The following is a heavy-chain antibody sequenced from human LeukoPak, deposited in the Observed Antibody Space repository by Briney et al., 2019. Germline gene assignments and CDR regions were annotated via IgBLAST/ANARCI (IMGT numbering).Heavy chain of an antibody. CDR2: FDPEDGET. CDR3: ATVIPVVPAANWFDP. D-gene: IGHD2-2*01. V-gene: IGHV1-24*01. CDR1: GYTLTELS. Sequence: ASVKVSCKVTGYTLTELSMHRVRQAPGKGLEWMGGFDPEDGETIYAQKFQGRVTMTEDTSTDTAYMELSSLRSEDTAVYYRATVIPVVPAANWFDPWGQGTLVTVSS. J-gene: IGHJ5*02.